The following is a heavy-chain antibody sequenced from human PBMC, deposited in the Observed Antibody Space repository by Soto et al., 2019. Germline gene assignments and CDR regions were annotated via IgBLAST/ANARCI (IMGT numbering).Heavy chain of an antibody. Sequence: VQLVESGGGVVQPGRSLRLSCAASGFTFSSYGMHWVRQAPGKGQEWVAVISYDGSNKYYADSVKGRFTISRDNSKNTLYLQMNSLRTEDTAVYYCAKENFIDGLAVFDYWGQGTLVTVSS. D-gene: IGHD1-26*01. CDR3: AKENFIDGLAVFDY. CDR1: GFTFSSYG. V-gene: IGHV3-30*18. J-gene: IGHJ4*02. CDR2: ISYDGSNK.